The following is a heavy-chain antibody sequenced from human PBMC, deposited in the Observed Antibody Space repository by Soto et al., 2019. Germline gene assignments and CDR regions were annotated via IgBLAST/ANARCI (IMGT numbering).Heavy chain of an antibody. D-gene: IGHD2-2*01. CDR2: ISGSGGST. V-gene: IGHV3-23*01. CDR1: GFTFSSYA. CDR3: AKSGYCSSTSCKTYGMDV. J-gene: IGHJ6*02. Sequence: GGSLRLSCAASGFTFSSYAMSWVRQAPGKGLEWVSAISGSGGSTYYGASVKGRVTIPRDNSKNTLYLQMNSLRAEDTAVYYCAKSGYCSSTSCKTYGMDVWGQGTTVTVSS.